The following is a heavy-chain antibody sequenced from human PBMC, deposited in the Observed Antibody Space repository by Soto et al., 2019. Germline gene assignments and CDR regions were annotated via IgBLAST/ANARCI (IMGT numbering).Heavy chain of an antibody. V-gene: IGHV4-31*03. Sequence: TLSLTCTVSGGSISSGGYYWSWIRQHPGKGLEWMGYIYYSGSTYYNPSLKSRVTITVDTSKNQSSLKLSSVTAADTAVYYCARFLPHSSSYGHWFDPWGQGTLVTVSS. CDR3: ARFLPHSSSYGHWFDP. CDR1: GGSISSGGYY. D-gene: IGHD6-6*01. CDR2: IYYSGST. J-gene: IGHJ5*02.